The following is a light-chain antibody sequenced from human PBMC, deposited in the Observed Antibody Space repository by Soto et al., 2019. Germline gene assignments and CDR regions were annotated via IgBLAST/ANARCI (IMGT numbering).Light chain of an antibody. Sequence: QSALTQPASVSGSPGQSITISCTGASSDVGDYNYVSWYQHHPGKAPKLLIYEVNNRPSGVSDRFSGSKSGNVASLTISWLQAEDEADYYCSSYTSSSTYVFRTGTKLTVL. V-gene: IGLV2-14*01. CDR2: EVN. J-gene: IGLJ1*01. CDR1: SSDVGDYNY. CDR3: SSYTSSSTYV.